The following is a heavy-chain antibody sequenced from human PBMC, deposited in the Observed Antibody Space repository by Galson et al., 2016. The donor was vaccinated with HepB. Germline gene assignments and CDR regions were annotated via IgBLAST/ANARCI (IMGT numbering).Heavy chain of an antibody. CDR1: GFAFDKYG. D-gene: IGHD6-19*01. V-gene: IGHV3-23*01. CDR2: ICGRCGDM. Sequence: SLRLSCAASGFAFDKYGMTWFRQAPGQGLEWVSTICGRCGDMDYADSVQGRFTISRDDSKNTLYLHLNSLRVEDTAIYYCAIDPSQWHDLLFGNWAQGTLVTVSA. J-gene: IGHJ4*02. CDR3: AIDPSQWHDLLFGN.